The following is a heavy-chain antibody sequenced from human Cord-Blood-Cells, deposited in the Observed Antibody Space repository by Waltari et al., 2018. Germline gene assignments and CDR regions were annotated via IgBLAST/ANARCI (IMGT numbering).Heavy chain of an antibody. CDR1: GGSISSGDYY. CDR3: ASSGSYYYFDY. CDR2: IYYRWST. D-gene: IGHD1-26*01. J-gene: IGHJ4*02. V-gene: IGHV4-30-4*01. Sequence: QVQLQESGPGLVKPSQTLSLTCTVSGGSISSGDYYWSWIRQPPGKGLEWSGYIYYRWSTYYNPALKSRVTISVDTSKNQFSLKLSSVTAADTAVYYCASSGSYYYFDYWGQGTLVTVSS.